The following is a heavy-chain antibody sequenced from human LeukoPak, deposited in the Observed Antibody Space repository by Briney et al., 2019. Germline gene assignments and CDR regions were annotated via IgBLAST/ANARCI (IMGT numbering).Heavy chain of an antibody. Sequence: ASVKVSCKASGYTFTSYAMNWVRQAPGQGLEWMGWINTNTGNPTYAQGFTGRFVFSLDTSVSTAYLQICSLKAEDTAVYCCARGSNSGYENNWFDPWGQGTLVTVSS. CDR2: INTNTGNP. J-gene: IGHJ5*02. D-gene: IGHD5-12*01. CDR1: GYTFTSYA. CDR3: ARGSNSGYENNWFDP. V-gene: IGHV7-4-1*01.